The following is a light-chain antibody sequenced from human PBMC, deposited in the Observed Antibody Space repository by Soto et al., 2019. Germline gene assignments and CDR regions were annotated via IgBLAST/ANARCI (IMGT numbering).Light chain of an antibody. CDR2: VAS. CDR1: RDIDNY. Sequence: DIQMTQSPSSLSASVGDRVTITCQASRDIDNYLYWFQQKAGKAPNLLIYVASNLQSGVPSRFSGSGSGTDFTLTINNLQPEDFATYYCQQTYSIPQTFGQGTKVDIK. J-gene: IGKJ2*01. CDR3: QQTYSIPQT. V-gene: IGKV1-39*01.